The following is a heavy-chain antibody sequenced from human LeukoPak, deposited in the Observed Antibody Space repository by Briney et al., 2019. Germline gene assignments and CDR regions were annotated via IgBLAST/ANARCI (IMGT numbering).Heavy chain of an antibody. CDR2: TYYRSNLYN. J-gene: IGHJ6*02. V-gene: IGHV6-1*01. Sequence: SQTLSLTCATSGDSVSSNSAAWNWIRQSPSRGLEWLGRTYYRSNLYNDYAVAVKSRITINPDTSKNQFSLQLNSVTPEDTAVYYCARDGPHVPSGYYEVGLDYYYYYGMDVWGQGTTVTVSS. CDR1: GDSVSSNSAA. D-gene: IGHD3-22*01. CDR3: ARDGPHVPSGYYEVGLDYYYYYGMDV.